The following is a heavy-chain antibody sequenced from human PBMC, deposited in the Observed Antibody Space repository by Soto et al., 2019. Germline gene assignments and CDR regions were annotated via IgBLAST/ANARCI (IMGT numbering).Heavy chain of an antibody. CDR1: GYTFTSYD. V-gene: IGHV1-8*01. D-gene: IGHD2-2*01. Sequence: ASVKVSCKASGYTFTSYDINWVRQATGQGLEWMGWMNPNSGNTGYAQKFQGRVTMTRYTSISTAYMELSSLRSEDTAVYYCAREFGDIVVVPAAPPIEYYYYYGMDVWGQGTTVTSP. J-gene: IGHJ6*02. CDR3: AREFGDIVVVPAAPPIEYYYYYGMDV. CDR2: MNPNSGNT.